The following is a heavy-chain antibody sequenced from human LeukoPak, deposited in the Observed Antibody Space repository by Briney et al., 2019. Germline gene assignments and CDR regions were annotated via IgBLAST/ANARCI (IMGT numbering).Heavy chain of an antibody. V-gene: IGHV3-48*04. CDR2: ITFSSSII. D-gene: IGHD3-22*01. Sequence: PGGSLRLSCAASGFTFSSYSMNWVRQAPGKGLEWVSYITFSSSIIYYADSVKGRFTISRDNSKNSLYLQMNILRTEDTALYYCAKDYDSSGAFDYWGQGTLVTVSS. CDR3: AKDYDSSGAFDY. J-gene: IGHJ4*02. CDR1: GFTFSSYS.